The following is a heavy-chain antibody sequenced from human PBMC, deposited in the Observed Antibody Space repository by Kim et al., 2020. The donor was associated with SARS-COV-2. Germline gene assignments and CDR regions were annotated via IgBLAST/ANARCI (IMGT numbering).Heavy chain of an antibody. J-gene: IGHJ6*02. Sequence: SETLSLTCTVSRGSISSSSYYWGWIRQPPGKGLEWIGIIYYSGSTYYNPSLKSRVTIFVDTSKNQFSLKVSSVTAADTAVYYCARQAGGISYHYYGMDVWGQGTTVTVSS. V-gene: IGHV4-39*01. CDR2: IYYSGST. D-gene: IGHD6-13*01. CDR3: ARQAGGISYHYYGMDV. CDR1: RGSISSSSYY.